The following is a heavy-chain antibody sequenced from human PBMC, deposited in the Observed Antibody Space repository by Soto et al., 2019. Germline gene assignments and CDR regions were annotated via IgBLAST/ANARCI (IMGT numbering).Heavy chain of an antibody. J-gene: IGHJ4*02. CDR1: GGSISSGGYY. Sequence: QVQLQESGPGLVKPSQTLSLTCTVSGGSISSGGYYWSWIRQHPGKGLEWIGYIYYSGSTYYNPSLKSRVTISVDTSNNQFSLKLSSVTAADTAVYYCARTYYYGSGSESYYFDYWGQGTLVTVSS. V-gene: IGHV4-31*03. D-gene: IGHD3-10*01. CDR2: IYYSGST. CDR3: ARTYYYGSGSESYYFDY.